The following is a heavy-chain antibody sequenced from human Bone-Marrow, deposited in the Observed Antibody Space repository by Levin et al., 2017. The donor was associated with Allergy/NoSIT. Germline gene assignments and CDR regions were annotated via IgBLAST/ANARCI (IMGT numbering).Heavy chain of an antibody. Sequence: LSLPCAASGFTFRSYGMTWVRQAPGKGLEWVSVISHNSGNTYYADSVKGRFTISRDNSKNTLYLQMNSLRLEDTAVYYCARVGALALERRTPFDDWGQGTLVTVSS. V-gene: IGHV3-23*01. CDR3: ARVGALALERRTPFDD. J-gene: IGHJ4*02. CDR1: GFTFRSYG. D-gene: IGHD1-1*01. CDR2: ISHNSGNT.